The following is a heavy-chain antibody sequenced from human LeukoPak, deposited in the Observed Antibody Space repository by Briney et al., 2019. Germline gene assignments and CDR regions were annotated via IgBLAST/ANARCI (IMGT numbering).Heavy chain of an antibody. CDR2: IKTDGSST. J-gene: IGHJ4*02. D-gene: IGHD1-26*01. V-gene: IGHV3-74*01. CDR1: GFTFSRYW. CDR3: ARGRGGSYHY. Sequence: GGSLRLSCAASGFTFSRYWMHWVRHAPGKGLVWVSRIKTDGSSTNYADSVKGRFTISRDNAKNTLYLQMNSLRVEDTAVYYCARGRGGSYHYWGQGTLVTVSS.